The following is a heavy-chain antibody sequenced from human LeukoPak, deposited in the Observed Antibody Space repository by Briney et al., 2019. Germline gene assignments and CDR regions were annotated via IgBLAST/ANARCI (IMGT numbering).Heavy chain of an antibody. Sequence: PGGSLRLSCAASGFTFSSYAMHWVRQAPGKGLECVSTIDSNGGSTYYANSVKGRFTISRDNSKNTLYLQMNSLRAEDTALYYCAKEGYSSSYGYGMDVWGQGTTVTVSS. CDR2: IDSNGGST. J-gene: IGHJ6*02. V-gene: IGHV3-64*01. CDR3: AKEGYSSSYGYGMDV. CDR1: GFTFSSYA. D-gene: IGHD6-13*01.